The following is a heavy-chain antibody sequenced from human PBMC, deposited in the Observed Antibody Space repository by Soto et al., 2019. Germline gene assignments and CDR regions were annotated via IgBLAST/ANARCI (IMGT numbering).Heavy chain of an antibody. CDR1: VFTVSRNY. CDR2: IYSIGST. Sequence: GGSLRLSCAASVFTVSRNYMSWVRQSPGKGLECVSFIYSIGSTYYADSVKGRFTISRDNSKNTLYLQMNSLRAEDTAAYYCPRRGSGSYYDYWGQGTLVTVSS. V-gene: IGHV3-66*01. D-gene: IGHD1-26*01. J-gene: IGHJ4*02. CDR3: PRRGSGSYYDY.